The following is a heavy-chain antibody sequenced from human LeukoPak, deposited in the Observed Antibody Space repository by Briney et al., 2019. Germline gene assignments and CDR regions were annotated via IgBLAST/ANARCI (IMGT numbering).Heavy chain of an antibody. CDR1: RYTLTSYD. V-gene: IGHV1-8*01. Sequence: ASVKVSCKPPRYTLTSYDINPVRQATGQGLEWMGWMNPNSGNTGYAQKFQGRVTMTRNTSISTAYMELSSLRSEDTAVYYCARGFTIFGVVNLNWFDAWGQGSLVTVSS. CDR3: ARGFTIFGVVNLNWFDA. D-gene: IGHD3-3*01. J-gene: IGHJ5*02. CDR2: MNPNSGNT.